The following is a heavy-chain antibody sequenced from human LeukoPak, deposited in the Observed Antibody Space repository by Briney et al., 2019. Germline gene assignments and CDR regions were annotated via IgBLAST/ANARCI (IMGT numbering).Heavy chain of an antibody. CDR3: AGYDILPGYYNDAFEI. D-gene: IGHD3-9*01. Sequence: SQTLSLTCTVSGGSISSGSYYCSWIRQPAGKGPEWIGRIYTSGTTNSNPSLKSRVTMSVDTSKNQFSLKLSSVTAADTAVYYCAGYDILPGYYNDAFEIWGQGTRVTVSS. V-gene: IGHV4-61*02. J-gene: IGHJ3*02. CDR1: GGSISSGSYY. CDR2: IYTSGTT.